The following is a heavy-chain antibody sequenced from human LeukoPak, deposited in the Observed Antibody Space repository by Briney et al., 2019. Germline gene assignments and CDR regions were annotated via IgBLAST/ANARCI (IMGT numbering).Heavy chain of an antibody. Sequence: RTSGTLSLTCAVSGGSISSSNWWSWVRQPPGKGLEWIGEIYHSGSTNYNPSLKSRVTISVDKSKNQISLKVDSVTAADTAVYCARDPVATPGTAFDLWGHGTMVTVSS. D-gene: IGHD6-13*01. CDR1: GGSISSSNW. CDR2: IYHSGST. J-gene: IGHJ3*01. CDR3: ARDPVATPGTAFDL. V-gene: IGHV4-4*02.